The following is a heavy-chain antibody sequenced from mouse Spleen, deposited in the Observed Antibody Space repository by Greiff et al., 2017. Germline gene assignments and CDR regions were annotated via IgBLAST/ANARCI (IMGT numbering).Heavy chain of an antibody. Sequence: VQLQQSGPELVKPGASVKISCKASGYTFTDYYMNWVKQSHGKSLEWIGDINPNNGGTSYNQKFKGKATLTVDKSSSTAYMELRSLTSEDSAVYYCARWRLRGGFAYWGQGTLVTVSA. J-gene: IGHJ3*01. CDR2: INPNNGGT. CDR1: GYTFTDYY. V-gene: IGHV1-26*01. CDR3: ARWRLRGGFAY. D-gene: IGHD2-4*01.